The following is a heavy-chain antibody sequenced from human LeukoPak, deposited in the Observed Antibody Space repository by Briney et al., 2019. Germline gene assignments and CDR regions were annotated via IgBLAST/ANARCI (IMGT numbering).Heavy chain of an antibody. CDR2: TYYRSKWYN. CDR3: ARGTPLKYSSGWYLRTGFDY. J-gene: IGHJ4*02. Sequence: SQTLSLTCAISGDSVSSNSAAWNWIRPSPSRGLEWLGRTYYRSKWYNDYAVSVKSRITINPDTSKNQFSLQLNSVTPEDTAVYYCARGTPLKYSSGWYLRTGFDYWGQGTLVTVSS. V-gene: IGHV6-1*01. CDR1: GDSVSSNSAA. D-gene: IGHD6-19*01.